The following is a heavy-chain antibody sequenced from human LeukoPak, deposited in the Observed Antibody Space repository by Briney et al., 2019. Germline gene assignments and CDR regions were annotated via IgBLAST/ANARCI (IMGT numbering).Heavy chain of an antibody. CDR2: ISGSGGST. J-gene: IGHJ4*02. CDR3: ASTGLYDSSGYYPY. Sequence: GGSLRLSCAASGFTFSSNAMSWVRQAPGKGLEWVSAISGSGGSTYYADSVKGRFTISRDNSKNTLYLQMNSLRAEDTAVYYCASTGLYDSSGYYPYWGQGTLVTVSS. V-gene: IGHV3-23*01. D-gene: IGHD3-22*01. CDR1: GFTFSSNA.